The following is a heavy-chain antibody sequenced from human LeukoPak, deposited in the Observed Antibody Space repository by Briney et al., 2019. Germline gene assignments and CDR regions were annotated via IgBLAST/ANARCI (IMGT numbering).Heavy chain of an antibody. CDR2: ISSSRTTI. CDR3: ARVSYYGSGSYLY. V-gene: IGHV3-48*03. Sequence: GGSLRLSCAASGFTFSSYEMNWVRQAPEKGLEWVSYISSSRTTIYYAGSVKGRFTISRDNAKNSLYLQMNSLRAEDTAVCYCARVSYYGSGSYLYWGQGTLVTVSS. J-gene: IGHJ4*02. D-gene: IGHD3-10*01. CDR1: GFTFSSYE.